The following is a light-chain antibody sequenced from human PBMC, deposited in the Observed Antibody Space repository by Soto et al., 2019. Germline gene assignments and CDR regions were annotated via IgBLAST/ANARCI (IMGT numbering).Light chain of an antibody. CDR2: HAS. CDR1: QNINNW. CDR3: QQYNSFSWT. J-gene: IGKJ1*01. V-gene: IGKV1-5*01. Sequence: DIQMTQSPSTLSASVGDRVTIPCRASQNINNWLAWYQQKPGKVPKLLMYHASSLESGVPSRFSGSGSGTEFTLTISSLEPDDFATYYCQQYNSFSWTFGQGTKVDI.